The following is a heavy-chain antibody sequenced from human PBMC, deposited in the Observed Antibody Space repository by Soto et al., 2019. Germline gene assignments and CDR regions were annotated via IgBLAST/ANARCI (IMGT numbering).Heavy chain of an antibody. CDR1: GGYFSGYY. D-gene: IGHD2-2*01. CDR2: INHSGST. V-gene: IGHV4-34*01. CDR3: ARAARYCSSTSCYSAYYYYYMDV. J-gene: IGHJ6*03. Sequence: HVQLQQWGAGLLKPSETLSLTCAVYGGYFSGYYWSWIRQPPGKGLEWIGAINHSGSTNYNTSLKSRVTISVDTSKNQCSLKLSSVTAADTAVYYCARAARYCSSTSCYSAYYYYYMDVWGQGTTVTVSS.